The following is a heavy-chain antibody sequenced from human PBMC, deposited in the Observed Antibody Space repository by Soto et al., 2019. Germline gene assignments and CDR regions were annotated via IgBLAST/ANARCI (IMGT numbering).Heavy chain of an antibody. CDR3: ARGDPYYGMDV. Sequence: QVQLVESGGGVVQPGRSLRLSCEASGFTSSSYVMHWVRQAPGKGQEWVAVISYDGSNKHYADSVKGRFTNSRDNSKNTLYLEMNSLRGEDTAVYSCARGDPYYGMDVWCQGTTVTVSS. CDR2: ISYDGSNK. V-gene: IGHV3-30*03. J-gene: IGHJ6*02. CDR1: GFTSSSYV.